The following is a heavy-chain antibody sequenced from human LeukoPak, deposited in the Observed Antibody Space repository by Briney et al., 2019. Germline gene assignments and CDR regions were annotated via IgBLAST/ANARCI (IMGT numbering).Heavy chain of an antibody. CDR1: GGSISSGSYY. D-gene: IGHD3-16*02. Sequence: SETLSLTCTVSGGSISSGSYYWRWIRQPAGKGLEWIGRIYTSGSTNYNPSLKSRVTISVDTSKNQFSLKLSSVTAADTAVYYCAREGNDYVWGSYLYWGQGTLVTVSS. J-gene: IGHJ4*02. V-gene: IGHV4-61*02. CDR3: AREGNDYVWGSYLY. CDR2: IYTSGST.